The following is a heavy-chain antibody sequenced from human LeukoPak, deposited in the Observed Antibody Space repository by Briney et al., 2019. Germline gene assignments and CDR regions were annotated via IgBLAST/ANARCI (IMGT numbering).Heavy chain of an antibody. CDR1: GFTFSSYA. V-gene: IGHV3-23*01. CDR3: AKITTMIPTRTI. D-gene: IGHD3-22*01. CDR2: ISGSGGST. J-gene: IGHJ3*02. Sequence: QPGGSLRLSCAASGFTFSSYAMSWVRQAPVKGLEWVSAISGSGGSTYYADSVKGRFTISRDNSKNTLYLQMNSLRAEDTAVYYCAKITTMIPTRTIWGPGTMATVSS.